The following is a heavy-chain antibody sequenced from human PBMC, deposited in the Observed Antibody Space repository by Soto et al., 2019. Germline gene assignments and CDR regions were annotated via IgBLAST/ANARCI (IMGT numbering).Heavy chain of an antibody. J-gene: IGHJ4*02. CDR3: ARASGYVSGWYHDY. Sequence: SVKVSCKASGGTFSIDAVSCVLQSPFQWLDWMGGLIPILGTTHYAQKFQGRVTITADESTNTAYMELSSLRSDDTAVYYCARASGYVSGWYHDYWGQGTRVTVSS. V-gene: IGHV1-69*13. CDR1: GGTFSIDA. D-gene: IGHD6-19*01. CDR2: LIPILGTT.